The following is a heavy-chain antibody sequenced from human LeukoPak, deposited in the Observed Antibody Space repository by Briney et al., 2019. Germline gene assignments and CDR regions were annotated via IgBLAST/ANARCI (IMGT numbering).Heavy chain of an antibody. CDR1: GYTFTDYY. CDR3: ARDLASRTFGVAHLTPDEGDT. J-gene: IGHJ5*02. D-gene: IGHD3-3*01. Sequence: EASVKVSCKASGYTFTDYYVHWMRQVPGQGLEWMGWINPKSGGTDYAQNLRGRVTLTSDTSITTAYMEITRLTTDDIAVYYCARDLASRTFGVAHLTPDEGDTWGQGTLVTVSS. V-gene: IGHV1-2*02. CDR2: INPKSGGT.